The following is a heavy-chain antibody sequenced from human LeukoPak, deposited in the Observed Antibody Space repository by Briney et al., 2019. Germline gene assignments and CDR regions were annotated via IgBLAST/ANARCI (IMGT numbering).Heavy chain of an antibody. Sequence: GESLKISCKASGCSFTNYWIGWVRQMPGKGLEWMGIIYPGDSDTRHSPSFQGQVTISADKSINTAYLQWSSLKASDTAMYYCARPASSSWYFDYWGQGTLVTVSS. D-gene: IGHD6-13*01. CDR2: IYPGDSDT. CDR3: ARPASSSWYFDY. J-gene: IGHJ4*02. V-gene: IGHV5-51*01. CDR1: GCSFTNYW.